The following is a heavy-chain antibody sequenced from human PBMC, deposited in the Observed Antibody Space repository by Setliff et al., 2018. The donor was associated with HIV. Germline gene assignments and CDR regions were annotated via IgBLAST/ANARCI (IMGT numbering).Heavy chain of an antibody. Sequence: LRLSCAASGFTFDDYAMHWVRQAPGKGLEWVSGISWNSGSIGYADSVKGRLTISRDNAKNSLYLQMNSLRAEDMALYYCARGYSYGYYFDYWGQGTLVTVSS. V-gene: IGHV3-9*03. J-gene: IGHJ4*02. CDR3: ARGYSYGYYFDY. D-gene: IGHD5-18*01. CDR2: ISWNSGSI. CDR1: GFTFDDYA.